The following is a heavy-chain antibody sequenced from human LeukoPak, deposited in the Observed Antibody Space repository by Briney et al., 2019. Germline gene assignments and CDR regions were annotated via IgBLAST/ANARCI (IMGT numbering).Heavy chain of an antibody. V-gene: IGHV3-43D*03. CDR3: VKDSGGISGRTDYFDS. CDR2: ISWDGGSS. Sequence: GGSLRLSCAASGFSFDDYAMHWVRQAPGKGLEWVSLISWDGGSSHYADSVKGRFSFSRDNSKDSLYLQMSGLRTEDTAIYYCVKDSGGISGRTDYFDSWGQGTLVTVSS. CDR1: GFSFDDYA. D-gene: IGHD3-3*02. J-gene: IGHJ4*02.